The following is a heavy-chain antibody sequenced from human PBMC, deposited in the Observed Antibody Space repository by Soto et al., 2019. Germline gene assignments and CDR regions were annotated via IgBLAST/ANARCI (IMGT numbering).Heavy chain of an antibody. Sequence: GASVKVSCKASGGTFRSYSISWVRQAPGQGLEWMGGIIPIFDITNYAQKFQGRVTITADESTSTAYMELSSLGSDDTAVYYCARPDEGGYSSNNHYYYALDVWGHGTTVTV. CDR2: IIPIFDIT. V-gene: IGHV1-69*13. D-gene: IGHD3-22*01. CDR3: ARPDEGGYSSNNHYYYALDV. J-gene: IGHJ6*02. CDR1: GGTFRSYS.